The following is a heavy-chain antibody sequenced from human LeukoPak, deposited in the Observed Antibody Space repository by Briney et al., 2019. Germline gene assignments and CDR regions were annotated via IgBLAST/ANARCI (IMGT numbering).Heavy chain of an antibody. V-gene: IGHV4-39*07. CDR1: GGSISSSSYY. Sequence: SETLSLTCTVSGGSISSSSYYWGWIPQPPGKGLEWIGSIYYSGSTYYNPSLKSRVTISVDTYKNQFSLKLSSVTAADTAVYYCARDRVSSSWNYYYYYMDVWGKGTTVTVSS. J-gene: IGHJ6*03. CDR3: ARDRVSSSWNYYYYYMDV. CDR2: IYYSGST. D-gene: IGHD6-13*01.